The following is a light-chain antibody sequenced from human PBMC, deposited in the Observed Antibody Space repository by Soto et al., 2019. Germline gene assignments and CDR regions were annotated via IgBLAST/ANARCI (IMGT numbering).Light chain of an antibody. CDR3: HQVSFSHT. CDR2: KAS. CDR1: QRISNW. V-gene: IGKV1-5*03. Sequence: DIQMTQSPSTLSASVGDRVTITCRASQRISNWLAWYQQKPGKAPKLLIYKASTLESGVPSRFSGTGSGTEFTLTISSLQTDDFGTYYCHQVSFSHTFGGVTKVEIK. J-gene: IGKJ4*01.